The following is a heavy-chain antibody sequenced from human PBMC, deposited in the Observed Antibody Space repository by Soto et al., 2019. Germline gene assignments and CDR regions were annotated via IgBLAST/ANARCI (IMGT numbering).Heavy chain of an antibody. CDR1: GGTFSSYA. D-gene: IGHD6-6*01. Sequence: SVKVSCKASGGTFSSYAISWVREAPGQGLEWMGGIIPIFGTANYAQKFQGRVTITADKSTSTAYMELSSLRSEDTAVYYCARTYSSSSWERFDYWGQGTLVTVSS. CDR3: ARTYSSSSWERFDY. CDR2: IIPIFGTA. J-gene: IGHJ4*02. V-gene: IGHV1-69*06.